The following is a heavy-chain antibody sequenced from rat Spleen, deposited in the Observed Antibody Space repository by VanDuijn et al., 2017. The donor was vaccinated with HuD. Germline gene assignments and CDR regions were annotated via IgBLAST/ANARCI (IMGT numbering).Heavy chain of an antibody. CDR3: TRPNSPYWYFDF. J-gene: IGHJ1*01. V-gene: IGHV2-19*01. Sequence: QVQLKESGPGLVQPSQTLSLTCTVSGFSLTDYSVYWVRQPPGKGLEWMGRIQSGGSTDYNSALKSRLSISRDTSKRQVFLKMNSLQTEDTAIYFCTRPNSPYWYFDFWGPGTMVTVSS. D-gene: IGHD1-10*01. CDR1: GFSLTDYS. CDR2: IQSGGST.